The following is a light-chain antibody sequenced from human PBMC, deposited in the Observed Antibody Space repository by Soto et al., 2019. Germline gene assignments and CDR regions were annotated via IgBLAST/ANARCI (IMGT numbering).Light chain of an antibody. J-gene: IGKJ1*01. Sequence: EVVMTQSPASLSVSPGERATLSCRASQNIRNNLAWYQQKLGQAPRLLIYGASTRATGIPDRFSGSGSGTDFTLTINRLEPEDFAVYYCQQYGSSPRTFGQGTKVDIK. CDR2: GAS. CDR1: QNIRNN. CDR3: QQYGSSPRT. V-gene: IGKV3-20*01.